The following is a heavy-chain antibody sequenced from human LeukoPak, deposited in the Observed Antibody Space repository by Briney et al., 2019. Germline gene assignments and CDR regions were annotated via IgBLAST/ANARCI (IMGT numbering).Heavy chain of an antibody. Sequence: ASVKVSCKPSGNTFSNYGLNWVRQAPGQGLEWMGWINPNSGGTNYAQKFQGWVTMTRDTSISTAYMELSRLRSDDTAVYYCARGRGSGWYRPDYYYGMDVWGQGTTVTVSS. D-gene: IGHD6-19*01. CDR3: ARGRGSGWYRPDYYYGMDV. CDR2: INPNSGGT. V-gene: IGHV1-2*04. J-gene: IGHJ6*02. CDR1: GNTFSNYG.